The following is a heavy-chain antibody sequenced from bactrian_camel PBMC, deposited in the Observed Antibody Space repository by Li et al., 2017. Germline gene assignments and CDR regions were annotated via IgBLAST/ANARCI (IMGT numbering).Heavy chain of an antibody. D-gene: IGHD2*01. CDR2: IDSDELT. CDR1: GSGYTSSSNC. CDR3: AAKTGSCGGMWEFLAVYRF. J-gene: IGHJ4*01. Sequence: VQAGGSLRLSCAASGSGYTSSSNCMAWFRQAPGKGREGVASIDSDELTRYTDSVDGRFTNSKDNAKNTLVLQMNSLKPEDTAMYYCAAKTGSCGGMWEFLAVYRFWGQGTQVTVS. V-gene: IGHV3S6*01.